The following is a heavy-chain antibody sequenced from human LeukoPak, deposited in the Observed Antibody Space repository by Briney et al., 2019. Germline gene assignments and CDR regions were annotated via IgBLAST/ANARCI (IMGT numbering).Heavy chain of an antibody. J-gene: IGHJ4*02. D-gene: IGHD3-3*01. CDR1: GSTFTNYD. V-gene: IGHV1-8*01. CDR3: VRRGTTIFGVVTDTQDY. CDR2: LNPNNGYS. Sequence: ASVKLSCKASGSTFTNYDINWLRQATGQRLEWMAWLNPNNGYSGYAQRFQGRVTITRDPSISTTYMELSSLRFEDTAVNYCVRRGTTIFGVVTDTQDYWGQGTLVTVSS.